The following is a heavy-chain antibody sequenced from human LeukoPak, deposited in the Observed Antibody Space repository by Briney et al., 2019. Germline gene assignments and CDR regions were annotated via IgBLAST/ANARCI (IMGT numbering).Heavy chain of an antibody. J-gene: IGHJ3*02. V-gene: IGHV3-23*01. D-gene: IGHD1-1*01. Sequence: GGSLRLSCAASGFTYNNYAMSWVREAPGKALEWGSAISDSGGVTIYADSVKGRFTISRDNSKNTLYLQMDSLRAEDTAVYYCARSRPATGTSRHPFDIWGQGTVVTVSS. CDR1: GFTYNNYA. CDR3: ARSRPATGTSRHPFDI. CDR2: ISDSGGVT.